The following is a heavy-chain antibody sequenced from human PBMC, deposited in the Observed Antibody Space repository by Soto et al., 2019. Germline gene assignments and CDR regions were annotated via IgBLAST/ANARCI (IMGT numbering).Heavy chain of an antibody. CDR1: GYSFTSYW. J-gene: IGHJ6*02. CDR2: IYPGDSDT. CDR3: AGVPPYYYGSSGYYSGMDV. D-gene: IGHD3-22*01. V-gene: IGHV5-51*01. Sequence: PGESLKISCKGSGYSFTSYWIGWVRQMPGKGLEWMGIIYPGDSDTRYSPSFQGQVTISADKSISTAYLQWSSLKASDTAMYYCAGVPPYYYGSSGYYSGMDVWGQGTTVTVSS.